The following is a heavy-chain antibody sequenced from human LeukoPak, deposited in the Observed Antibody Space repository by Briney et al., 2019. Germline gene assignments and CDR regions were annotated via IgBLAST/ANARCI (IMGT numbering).Heavy chain of an antibody. CDR3: AKSNGYGLVDI. D-gene: IGHD3-10*01. CDR2: IFYSGST. V-gene: IGHV4-59*12. CDR1: GGSISSYY. Sequence: SETLSLTCTVSGGSISSYYWSWIRQPPGKGLEWIGFIFYSGSTYYSPSLKSRVTISLDTSRNQFSLKLNSVTAADTAVYYCAKSNGYGLVDIWGQGTMVTVSS. J-gene: IGHJ3*02.